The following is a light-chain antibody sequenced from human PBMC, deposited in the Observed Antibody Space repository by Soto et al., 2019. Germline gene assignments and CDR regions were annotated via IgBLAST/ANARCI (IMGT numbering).Light chain of an antibody. Sequence: EIVMTQSPATLSVSPGERATLSCGASQTVSSNLAWFQQKPGQAPRLLIYGASTRATGIPARFSGSGSGTEFTLTISSLQSADLAVYYCQQYNNWPRTFGQGTKVEI. V-gene: IGKV3-15*01. CDR2: GAS. J-gene: IGKJ1*01. CDR3: QQYNNWPRT. CDR1: QTVSSN.